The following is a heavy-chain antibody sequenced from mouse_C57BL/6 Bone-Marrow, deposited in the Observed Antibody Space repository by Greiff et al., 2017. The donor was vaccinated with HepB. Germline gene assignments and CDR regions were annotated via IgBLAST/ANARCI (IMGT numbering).Heavy chain of an antibody. CDR2: IYPGSGNT. CDR1: GYTFTDYY. V-gene: IGHV1-76*01. CDR3: ARFGYYYGSSYYYFDY. D-gene: IGHD1-1*01. Sequence: VQLQQSGAELVRPGASVKLSCKASGYTFTDYYINWVKQRPGQGLEWIARIYPGSGNTYYNEKFKGKATLTAEKSSSNAYMQLSSLTSEDSAVYFCARFGYYYGSSYYYFDYWGQGTTLTVSS. J-gene: IGHJ2*01.